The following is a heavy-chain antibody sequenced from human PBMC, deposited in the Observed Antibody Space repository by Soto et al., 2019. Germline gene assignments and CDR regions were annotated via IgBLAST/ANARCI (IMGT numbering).Heavy chain of an antibody. CDR1: GGSISSSNW. Sequence: PSETLSLTCAVSGGSISSSNWWSWVRQPPGKGLEWIGEIYHSGSTNYNPSLKSRVTISVDKSKNQFSLKLSSVTAADTALFYCARAGILTGSGASGEYFQHWGQGTLVTVS. V-gene: IGHV4-4*02. D-gene: IGHD3-9*01. CDR3: ARAGILTGSGASGEYFQH. J-gene: IGHJ1*01. CDR2: IYHSGST.